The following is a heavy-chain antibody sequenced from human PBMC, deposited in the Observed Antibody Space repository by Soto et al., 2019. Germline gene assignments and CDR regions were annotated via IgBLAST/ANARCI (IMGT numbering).Heavy chain of an antibody. Sequence: PXGSLRLSCAASGXTFSGSSMHWVRQASGRGLEWVGRIRSKANSYAKAYAASLKGRFTISRDYSKNTSYLQMNSLKNEDTAVYYCTRMAGTTLTSSAYGMDVWGQGTTGTVSS. V-gene: IGHV3-73*01. D-gene: IGHD1-7*01. J-gene: IGHJ6*02. CDR2: IRSKANSYAK. CDR1: GXTFSGSS. CDR3: TRMAGTTLTSSAYGMDV.